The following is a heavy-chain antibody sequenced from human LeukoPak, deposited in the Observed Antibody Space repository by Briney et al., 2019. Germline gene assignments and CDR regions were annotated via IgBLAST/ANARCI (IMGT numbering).Heavy chain of an antibody. CDR2: IQRKIDGETT. J-gene: IGHJ4*02. V-gene: IGHV3-15*01. D-gene: IGHD3-10*01. Sequence: WIRQPPGKGLEWVGRIQRKIDGETTDYVAPVKGRFTISRDDSKNMLYLQMNSLKTEDTAVYYCTTEEAGGFDNWGQGTLVTVSS. CDR3: TTEEAGGFDN.